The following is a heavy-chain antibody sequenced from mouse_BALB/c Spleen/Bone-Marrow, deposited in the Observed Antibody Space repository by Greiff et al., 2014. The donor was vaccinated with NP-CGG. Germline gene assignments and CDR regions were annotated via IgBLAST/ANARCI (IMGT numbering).Heavy chain of an antibody. D-gene: IGHD4-1*02. CDR2: IRLKSNNYAT. Sequence: LQQSGGGLVQPGGSMKLSCVASGFTFSNYWMNWVRQSPEKGLEWVAEIRLKSNNYATHYAESVKGRFTISRDDSKSSVYLQMNNLRAEGTGIYYSTPNWDWFAYWGQGTLVTVSA. J-gene: IGHJ3*01. V-gene: IGHV6-6*02. CDR3: TPNWDWFAY. CDR1: GFTFSNYW.